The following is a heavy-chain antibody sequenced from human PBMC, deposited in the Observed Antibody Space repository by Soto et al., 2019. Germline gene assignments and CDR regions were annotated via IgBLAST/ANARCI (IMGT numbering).Heavy chain of an antibody. J-gene: IGHJ6*02. Sequence: PSETLSLTCAVYGGSFSGYYWSWIRQPPGKGLEWIGEIIHSGSANYNPSLKSRVTISVDTSKNQSSLRLTSATAADTAVYYCARGREEWADYSLSFDYYGLDVWGQGTMVTVSS. D-gene: IGHD4-4*01. CDR1: GGSFSGYY. CDR2: IIHSGSA. CDR3: ARGREEWADYSLSFDYYGLDV. V-gene: IGHV4-34*01.